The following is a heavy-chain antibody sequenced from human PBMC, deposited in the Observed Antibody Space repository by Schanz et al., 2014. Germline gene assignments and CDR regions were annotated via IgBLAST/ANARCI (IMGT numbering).Heavy chain of an antibody. CDR2: ISGSSIHK. V-gene: IGHV3-11*05. D-gene: IGHD6-13*01. CDR3: ARLDSSSWYPRY. Sequence: QVYLVESGGDLVKPGGFLRLSCAASGFTFSDYYMAWIRQAPGKGLEWVSHISGSSIHKNYADSVKGRFSISRDNGKKSMYLQMNSLRAEDTAVYYCARLDSSSWYPRYWGQGTLVTVSS. J-gene: IGHJ4*02. CDR1: GFTFSDYY.